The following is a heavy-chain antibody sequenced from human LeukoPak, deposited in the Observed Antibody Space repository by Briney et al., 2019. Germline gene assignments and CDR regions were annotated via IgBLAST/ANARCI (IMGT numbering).Heavy chain of an antibody. CDR2: INHSGST. V-gene: IGHV4-34*01. Sequence: PSETLSLTCAVYGGSFSGYYWSWIRQPPGKGLEWIGEINHSGSTNYNPSLKSRVTISVDTSKNQFSLKLSSVTAADTAVYYCARVNVVVPAATNRRPPRPPHYYYGMDVWGQGTTVTVSS. D-gene: IGHD2-2*01. CDR1: GGSFSGYY. CDR3: ARVNVVVPAATNRRPPRPPHYYYGMDV. J-gene: IGHJ6*02.